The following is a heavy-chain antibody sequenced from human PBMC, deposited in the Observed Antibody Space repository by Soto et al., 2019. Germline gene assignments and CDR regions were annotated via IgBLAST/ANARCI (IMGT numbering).Heavy chain of an antibody. D-gene: IGHD3-22*01. CDR1: GYSFTGYW. CDR2: IYPGDSDT. Sequence: GESLKISCKGSGYSFTGYWIGWVRQMPGKGLEWMGIIYPGDSDTRYSPSFQGQVTISADKSISTAYLQWSSLKASDTAMYYCAREPYYYDSSGYYYGMDVWGQGTTVTVSS. J-gene: IGHJ6*02. CDR3: AREPYYYDSSGYYYGMDV. V-gene: IGHV5-51*01.